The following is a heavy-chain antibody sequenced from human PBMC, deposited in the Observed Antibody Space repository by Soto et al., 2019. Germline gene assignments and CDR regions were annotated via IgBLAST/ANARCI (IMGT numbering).Heavy chain of an antibody. V-gene: IGHV3-23*01. D-gene: IGHD2-8*01. Sequence: GGSLRLSCAASGFTFSSYAMSWVRQAPGKGLEWVSAISGSGGSTYYADSVKGRFTISRDNSKNTLYLQMNSLRAEDTAVYYCAKVASEDIVLMVYPLAPFDYWGQGTLVTVSS. CDR3: AKVASEDIVLMVYPLAPFDY. CDR1: GFTFSSYA. CDR2: ISGSGGST. J-gene: IGHJ4*02.